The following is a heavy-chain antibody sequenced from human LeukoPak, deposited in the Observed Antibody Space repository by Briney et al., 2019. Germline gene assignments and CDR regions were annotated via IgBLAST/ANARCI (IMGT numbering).Heavy chain of an antibody. J-gene: IGHJ4*02. CDR1: GGTFSSYA. V-gene: IGHV1-69*13. Sequence: SVKVSCKASGGTFSSYAISWVRQAPGQGLEWMGGIIPIFGTANYAQKFQGRVTITADESTSTAYMELSSLRSEDTAVYYCARSPRAMAIFDYWGQGTLVTVSS. D-gene: IGHD5-18*01. CDR2: IIPIFGTA. CDR3: ARSPRAMAIFDY.